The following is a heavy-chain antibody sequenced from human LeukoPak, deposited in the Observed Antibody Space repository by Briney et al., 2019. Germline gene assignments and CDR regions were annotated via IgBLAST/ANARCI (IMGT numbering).Heavy chain of an antibody. V-gene: IGHV1-2*02. Sequence: ASVKVSCKASGYTFTGYYMHWVRQAPGQGLEWMGWINPNSGGTNYAQKFQGRVTMTRDTSISTAYMELSRLRSDDTAVYYCANEGYYYDSSGTYEGSAFDISGQGTMVTVSS. CDR3: ANEGYYYDSSGTYEGSAFDI. CDR1: GYTFTGYY. CDR2: INPNSGGT. D-gene: IGHD3-22*01. J-gene: IGHJ3*02.